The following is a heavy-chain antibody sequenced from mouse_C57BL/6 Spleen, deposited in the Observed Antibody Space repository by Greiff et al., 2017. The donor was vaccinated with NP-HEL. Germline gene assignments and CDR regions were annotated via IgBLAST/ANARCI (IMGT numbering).Heavy chain of an antibody. CDR2: IHPNSGST. Sequence: QVQLQQPGAELVKPGASVKLSCKASGYTFTSYWMHWVKQSPGQGLEWIGMIHPNSGSTNYNEKFKSKATLTVDKSSSTAYMQLSSLTSEDSAVYCCAYDYDRYAMDYWGQGTSVTVSS. D-gene: IGHD2-4*01. CDR1: GYTFTSYW. J-gene: IGHJ4*01. CDR3: AYDYDRYAMDY. V-gene: IGHV1-64*01.